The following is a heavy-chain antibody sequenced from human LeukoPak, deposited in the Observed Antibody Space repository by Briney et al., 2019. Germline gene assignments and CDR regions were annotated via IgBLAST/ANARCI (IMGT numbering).Heavy chain of an antibody. CDR1: GYTFTDYF. J-gene: IGHJ5*02. CDR2: INPKNGGT. Sequence: GASVKVSCKASGYTFTDYFLHWVRQAPGQGLEWMGWINPKNGGTNYAQKFQGRVTMTSDTSVSTGNMELSRLRYDDTAVYYCAKAYEYGWFDPWGQGTLVPVSS. CDR3: AKAYEYGWFDP. V-gene: IGHV1-2*02. D-gene: IGHD3-16*01.